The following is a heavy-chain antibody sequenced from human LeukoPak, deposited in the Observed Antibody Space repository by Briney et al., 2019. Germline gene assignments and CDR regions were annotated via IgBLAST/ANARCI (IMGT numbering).Heavy chain of an antibody. V-gene: IGHV3-23*01. CDR1: GFTFSSYA. CDR3: AKESIVVVPAAFYYFDY. J-gene: IGHJ4*02. CDR2: ISGSGGST. Sequence: PGGSLRLSCAASGFTFSSYAMSWVRQAPGKGLEWVSAISGSGGSTYYADSVKGRFTISRDNSKNALYLQMNSLRAEDTAVYYCAKESIVVVPAAFYYFDYWGQGTLVTVSS. D-gene: IGHD2-2*01.